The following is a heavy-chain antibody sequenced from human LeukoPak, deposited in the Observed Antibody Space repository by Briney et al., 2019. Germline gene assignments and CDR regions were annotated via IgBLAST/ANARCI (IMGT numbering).Heavy chain of an antibody. Sequence: GASVKVFCKASGYTFTICDINWVREAPGQGLEGVGWMNPNSGNTGYAQKFQGIVTITRNTSISTAYMELSSLRSEDTAVYYCARGYTARELWGQGTLVTVSS. V-gene: IGHV1-8*01. D-gene: IGHD2-2*02. CDR2: MNPNSGNT. CDR1: GYTFTICD. J-gene: IGHJ4*02. CDR3: ARGYTAREL.